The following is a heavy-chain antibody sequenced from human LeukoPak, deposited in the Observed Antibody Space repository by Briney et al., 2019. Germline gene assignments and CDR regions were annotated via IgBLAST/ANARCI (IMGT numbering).Heavy chain of an antibody. CDR3: ARSDNGYYGSGSYYKPYNWFDP. J-gene: IGHJ5*02. CDR1: GYTFTDYY. V-gene: IGHV1-2*02. Sequence: ASVKVSCKASGYTFTDYYMHWVRQAPGQGLEWMGWINPNSGATNYAQKFQGRVTMTRDTSISTAYMELSSLRSEDTAVYYCARSDNGYYGSGSYYKPYNWFDPWGQGTLVTVSS. CDR2: INPNSGAT. D-gene: IGHD3-10*01.